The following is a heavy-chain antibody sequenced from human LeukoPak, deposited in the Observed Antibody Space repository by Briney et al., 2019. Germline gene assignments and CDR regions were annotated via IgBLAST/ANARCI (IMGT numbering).Heavy chain of an antibody. CDR1: GFTFSSYA. J-gene: IGHJ6*03. CDR2: ISYDGSNK. V-gene: IGHV3-30*04. Sequence: GGSLRLSCAASGFTFSSYAMHWVRQAPGKGLEWVAVISYDGSNKYYADSVKGRFTISRDNSKNTLYLQMNSLRAEDTAVYYCAGSSYYYYYYMDVWGKGTTVTVSS. CDR3: AGSSYYYYYYMDV. D-gene: IGHD2-15*01.